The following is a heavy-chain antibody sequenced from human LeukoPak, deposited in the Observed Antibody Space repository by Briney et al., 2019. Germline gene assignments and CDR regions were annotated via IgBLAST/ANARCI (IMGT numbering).Heavy chain of an antibody. CDR3: ARDCGGDCRHAFDI. CDR1: GFTFSDYS. Sequence: NPGGSLRLSCAASGFTFSDYSFNWVRQAPGKGLEWVSCISTRGSYIYYADSVKGRFTISRDNARNSLFLQMNSLRAEDTAIYYCARDCGGDCRHAFDIWGQGTMVTVSS. D-gene: IGHD2-21*02. J-gene: IGHJ3*02. CDR2: ISTRGSYI. V-gene: IGHV3-21*01.